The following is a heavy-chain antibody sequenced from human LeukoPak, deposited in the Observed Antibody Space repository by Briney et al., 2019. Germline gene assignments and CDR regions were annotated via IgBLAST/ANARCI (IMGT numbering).Heavy chain of an antibody. CDR3: AKVYFDWLPHGHFDY. CDR2: ISGSGGST. V-gene: IGHV3-23*01. D-gene: IGHD3-9*01. CDR1: GFTFSSYA. Sequence: GGFRRLSCAASGFTFSSYAMSWVRHAPGKGLELVSAISGSGGSTYYADSVKGRFTISRDNSKNTLYLQMNSLRAEDTAVYYCAKVYFDWLPHGHFDYWGQGTLVTVSS. J-gene: IGHJ4*02.